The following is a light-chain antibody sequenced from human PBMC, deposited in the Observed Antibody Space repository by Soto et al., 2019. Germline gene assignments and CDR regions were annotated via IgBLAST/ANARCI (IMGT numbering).Light chain of an antibody. J-gene: IGKJ4*01. CDR2: AGS. CDR3: QKYNSAPLT. Sequence: IQITQSPSSLSGDVGDGFSISCRASQNIRAFLNWYQQKPGKAPNLLIYAGSNLQSGVPSRFSGSGSGTDFTLTISSLQPEDVAAYYCQKYNSAPLTFGGGTKVDIK. V-gene: IGKV1-39*01. CDR1: QNIRAF.